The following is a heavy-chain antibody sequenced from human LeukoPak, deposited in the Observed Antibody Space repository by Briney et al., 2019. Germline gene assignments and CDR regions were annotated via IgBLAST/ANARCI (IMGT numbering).Heavy chain of an antibody. CDR3: ARAGGSWARDNWFDP. J-gene: IGHJ5*02. CDR2: IYYSGST. V-gene: IGHV4-30-4*08. CDR1: GGSISSGDYY. Sequence: PSETLSLTCTVSGGSISSGDYYWSWIRQPPGKGLEWIGYIYYSGSTYYNPSLKSRVTISVDTSKNQFSLKLSSVTAADTAVYYCARAGGSWARDNWFDPWGQGTLVTVSS. D-gene: IGHD1-26*01.